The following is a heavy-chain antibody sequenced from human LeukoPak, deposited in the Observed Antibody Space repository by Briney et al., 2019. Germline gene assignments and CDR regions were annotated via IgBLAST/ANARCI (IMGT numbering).Heavy chain of an antibody. Sequence: PGRSLRLSCAASGFTFSSYGMHWVRQAPGKGLEWVAFIRYDGSNKYYADSVKGRFTISRDNSKNTLYLQMNSLRAEDTAVYYCARDLGQYYDTSDNWFDPWGQGTLVTVSS. CDR1: GFTFSSYG. V-gene: IGHV3-30*02. J-gene: IGHJ5*02. CDR2: IRYDGSNK. CDR3: ARDLGQYYDTSDNWFDP. D-gene: IGHD3-22*01.